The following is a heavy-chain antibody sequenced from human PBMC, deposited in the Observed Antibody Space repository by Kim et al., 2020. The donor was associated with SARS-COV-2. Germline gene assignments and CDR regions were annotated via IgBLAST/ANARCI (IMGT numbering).Heavy chain of an antibody. Sequence: SSVKVSCKASGGTFSSYAISWVRQAPGQGLEWMGGIIPIFGTANYAQKFQGRVTITADESTSTAYMGLSSLRSEDTAVYYCAGTVAGTLTDDYWGQGTLVTVSS. V-gene: IGHV1-69*13. D-gene: IGHD6-19*01. CDR2: IIPIFGTA. CDR1: GGTFSSYA. CDR3: AGTVAGTLTDDY. J-gene: IGHJ4*02.